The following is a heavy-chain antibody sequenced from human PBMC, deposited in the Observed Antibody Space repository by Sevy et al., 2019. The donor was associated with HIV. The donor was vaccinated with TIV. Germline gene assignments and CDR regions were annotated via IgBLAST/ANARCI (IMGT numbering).Heavy chain of an antibody. V-gene: IGHV4-38-2*02. CDR1: CYSISSGYY. CDR3: ARDNSGSYYNVHYYYYMDV. J-gene: IGHJ6*03. D-gene: IGHD3-10*01. Sequence: SETLSLTCVVSCYSISSGYYWGWIRQPPGKGLEWIGSIFHSGSTYYNPSLKSRVTISVDTSKNQFSLKLSSVTAADTAVYYCARDNSGSYYNVHYYYYMDVWGKGTTVTVSS. CDR2: IFHSGST.